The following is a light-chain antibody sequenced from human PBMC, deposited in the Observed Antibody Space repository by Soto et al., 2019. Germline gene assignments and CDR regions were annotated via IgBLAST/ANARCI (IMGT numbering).Light chain of an antibody. Sequence: DIQMTQSPSSLSASVGDRVTITCRAGQSISSYLNWYQQKPGKAPKLLIYAASSLQSGVPSRFSGSGSGTDFTLTISSLQPEDFATYYCQQSYSTPATFGQGTKVDIK. CDR1: QSISSY. CDR3: QQSYSTPAT. CDR2: AAS. J-gene: IGKJ1*01. V-gene: IGKV1-39*01.